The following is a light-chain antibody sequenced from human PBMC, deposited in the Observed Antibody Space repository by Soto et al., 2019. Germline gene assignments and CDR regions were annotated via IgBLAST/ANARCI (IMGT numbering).Light chain of an antibody. J-gene: IGLJ1*01. CDR3: CSYAGSSTYV. V-gene: IGLV2-23*02. Sequence: QSALTQPASVSGSPGQSITISCTATSSDVGSYNLVSWYQQHPGKAPKLMIYEVTKRPSGVSNRFSGSKSGNTASLTISGLQAEDEADYYCCSYAGSSTYVFGTGNKLTVL. CDR2: EVT. CDR1: SSDVGSYNL.